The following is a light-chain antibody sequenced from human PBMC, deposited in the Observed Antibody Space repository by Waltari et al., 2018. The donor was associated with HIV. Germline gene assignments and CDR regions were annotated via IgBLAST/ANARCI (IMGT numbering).Light chain of an antibody. CDR1: SSDIGEYNY. J-gene: IGLJ1*01. Sequence: QSALTQPPSASGSPGQSVTISCTGSSSDIGEYNYVSWYQQHPGKAPKLLIYEVTKRPSGVPDRFSGSKSGNTASLTVSGLQAEDEADYYCSSYAGYNNIKVFGAGTKVTVL. V-gene: IGLV2-8*01. CDR3: SSYAGYNNIKV. CDR2: EVT.